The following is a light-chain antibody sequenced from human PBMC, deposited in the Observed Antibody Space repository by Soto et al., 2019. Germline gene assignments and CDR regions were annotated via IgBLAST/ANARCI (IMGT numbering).Light chain of an antibody. CDR1: QSVSSSD. V-gene: IGKV3-20*01. CDR3: QQYGSSPPYT. J-gene: IGKJ2*01. Sequence: EIGWTQSPGTLSLSPGERATLSCRASQSVSSSDLAWYQQKPGQAPRLLIYGASSRATGIPDRFSGSGSGTDFTLTISRLEPEDFAVYYCQQYGSSPPYTFGQGTKLEIK. CDR2: GAS.